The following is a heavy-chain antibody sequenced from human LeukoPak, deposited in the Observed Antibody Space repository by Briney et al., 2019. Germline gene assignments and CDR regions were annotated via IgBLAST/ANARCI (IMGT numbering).Heavy chain of an antibody. Sequence: PSETLSLTCGVYGGSFNGYYWSWIRQLPGRGLEWIGEINRSGSTSYNPSLKSRVTISVDTSKNQFSLKLSSVTAADTAVYYCARRPITMVRGPFDYWGQGTLVTVSS. CDR1: GGSFNGYY. V-gene: IGHV4-34*01. J-gene: IGHJ4*02. CDR2: INRSGST. CDR3: ARRPITMVRGPFDY. D-gene: IGHD3-10*01.